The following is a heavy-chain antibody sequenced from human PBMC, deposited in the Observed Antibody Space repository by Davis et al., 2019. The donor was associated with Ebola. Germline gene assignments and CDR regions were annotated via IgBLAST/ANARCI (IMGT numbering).Heavy chain of an antibody. V-gene: IGHV3-30-3*01. Sequence: PGGSLRLSCAASGFTFSSYAMHWVRQAPGKGLEWVAVISYDGSNKYYADSVKGRFTISRDNSKNTLYLQMNSLRAEDTAVYYCAREGGTYDFWSGYYYYYYGMDVWGQGTTVTVSS. CDR1: GFTFSSYA. D-gene: IGHD3-3*01. J-gene: IGHJ6*02. CDR3: AREGGTYDFWSGYYYYYYGMDV. CDR2: ISYDGSNK.